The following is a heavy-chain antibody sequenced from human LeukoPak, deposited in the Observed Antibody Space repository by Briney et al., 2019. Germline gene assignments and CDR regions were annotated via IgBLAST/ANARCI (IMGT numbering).Heavy chain of an antibody. CDR1: GFTFSGYW. D-gene: IGHD3-3*01. J-gene: IGHJ4*02. Sequence: GGSLRLSCAASGFTFSGYWMHWVRQAPGKGLVWVSHINSDESSTSYADSVKGRFTISRDNAKNTLYLGMNSLRAEDTAVYYCAKDGSVKYYDFWSGYSLPDYWGQGTLVTVSS. V-gene: IGHV3-74*01. CDR3: AKDGSVKYYDFWSGYSLPDY. CDR2: INSDESST.